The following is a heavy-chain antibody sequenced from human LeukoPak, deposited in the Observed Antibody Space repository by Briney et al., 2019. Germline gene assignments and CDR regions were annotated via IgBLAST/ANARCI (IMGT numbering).Heavy chain of an antibody. CDR1: GFTFSSYS. V-gene: IGHV3-21*01. CDR3: ARGAPRNYGSGSYYQTPFDY. D-gene: IGHD3-10*01. J-gene: IGHJ4*02. CDR2: ISSSSSYI. Sequence: GGSLRLSCAASGFTFSSYSMNWVRQAPGKGLEWVSSISSSSSYIYYADSVKGRFTISRDNAKNSLYLQINSLRAEDTAVYYCARGAPRNYGSGSYYQTPFDYWGQGTLVTVSS.